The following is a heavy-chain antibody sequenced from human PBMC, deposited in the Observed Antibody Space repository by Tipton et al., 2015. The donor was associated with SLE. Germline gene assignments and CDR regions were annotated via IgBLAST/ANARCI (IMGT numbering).Heavy chain of an antibody. V-gene: IGHV3-7*01. Sequence: SLRLSCAASGFTFSNYWMTWVRQAPGKGLEWVANIKEDGSEKSYVDSVKGRFTISRDNAKNSLLLQMNSLRAEDTAVYYCATRQGSGWYQYFDYWGQGTLVTVSS. CDR1: GFTFSNYW. D-gene: IGHD6-19*01. CDR3: ATRQGSGWYQYFDY. J-gene: IGHJ4*02. CDR2: IKEDGSEK.